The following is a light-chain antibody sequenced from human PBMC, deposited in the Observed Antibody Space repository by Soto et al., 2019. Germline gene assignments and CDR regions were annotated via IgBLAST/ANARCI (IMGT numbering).Light chain of an antibody. Sequence: QTVVTQPPSASASLGASVKLTCTLSSGHSDRAIAWHQQQPEKGPRYLMKVNSDGSHFKGDGIPDRFSGSSSGAERYLIISTLQPEDEADYHCQTWGTDRWVFGAGTKLTVL. J-gene: IGLJ3*02. CDR1: SGHSDRA. CDR2: VNSDGSH. V-gene: IGLV4-69*02. CDR3: QTWGTDRWV.